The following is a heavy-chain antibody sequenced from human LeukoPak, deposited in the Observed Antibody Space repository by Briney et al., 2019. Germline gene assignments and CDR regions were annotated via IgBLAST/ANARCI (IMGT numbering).Heavy chain of an antibody. CDR3: ARTAGVAVAGSRQYFDY. CDR1: GGSISSSSYY. CDR2: FYYSGNT. V-gene: IGHV4-39*01. J-gene: IGHJ4*02. D-gene: IGHD6-19*01. Sequence: KPSETLSLTCSVSGGSISSSSYYWGWIRRPPGKGLEWIGSFYYSGNTYYNPSLKSRVTISVDTSKNEFSLKLRSVTAADTAVYYCARTAGVAVAGSRQYFDYWGQGTLVTVSS.